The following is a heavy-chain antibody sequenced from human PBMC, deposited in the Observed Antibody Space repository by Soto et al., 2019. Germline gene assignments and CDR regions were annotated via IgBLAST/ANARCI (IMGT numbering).Heavy chain of an antibody. V-gene: IGHV3-11*01. J-gene: IGHJ4*02. D-gene: IGHD3-3*01. CDR2: IDTSSTKI. Sequence: QVQLVESGGDLVKRGGSLRLSCAASGYTFSDYYMSWIRQAPGKGLEWISYIDTSSTKIYYADSVKGRFTSSRDNAKNSLYLEMNSLRDEETAVYYCASHYDMWSGYLSPVDYWGQGTLVTVSS. CDR1: GYTFSDYY. CDR3: ASHYDMWSGYLSPVDY.